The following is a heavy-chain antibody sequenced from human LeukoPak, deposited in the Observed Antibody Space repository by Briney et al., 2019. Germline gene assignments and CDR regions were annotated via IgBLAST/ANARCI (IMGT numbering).Heavy chain of an antibody. J-gene: IGHJ4*02. CDR2: IYPGDSDT. Sequence: GESLKISCKGSGYSFTSYWIGWVRQLPGKGLEWMGIIYPGDSDTRYSPSFQGQVTISADKSINTAYLQWTSLKASDTAIYYCARHSMKQDYCGQGTLVTVSS. CDR1: GYSFTSYW. V-gene: IGHV5-51*01. CDR3: ARHSMKQDY.